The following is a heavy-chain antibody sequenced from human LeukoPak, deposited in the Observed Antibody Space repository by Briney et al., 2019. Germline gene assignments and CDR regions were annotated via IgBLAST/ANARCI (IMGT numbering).Heavy chain of an antibody. Sequence: GGSPRLSCAASGFTFSSYTMNWVRQAPGKGLEWVSYISSRSSYIYYADSVRGRFTISRANAKNSLYLQMDSLRAEDTAVYYCARELVGPTAYDYWGQGTLVTVSS. V-gene: IGHV3-21*01. J-gene: IGHJ4*02. CDR1: GFTFSSYT. CDR2: ISSRSSYI. D-gene: IGHD1-26*01. CDR3: ARELVGPTAYDY.